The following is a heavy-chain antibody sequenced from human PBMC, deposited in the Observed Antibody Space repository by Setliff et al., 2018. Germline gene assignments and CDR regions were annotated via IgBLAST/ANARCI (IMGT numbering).Heavy chain of an antibody. J-gene: IGHJ4*02. V-gene: IGHV4-59*01. Sequence: SETLSLTCNVSGASIRNFYWTWIRQPPGKGLEWIGYVHYSGIANYSPSLKSRLTISVDTSKNQFSLKLRSVTAADTAVYYCARGGTFRYFDYWGQGTPVTVSS. CDR2: VHYSGIA. CDR1: GASIRNFY. CDR3: ARGGTFRYFDY. D-gene: IGHD5-12*01.